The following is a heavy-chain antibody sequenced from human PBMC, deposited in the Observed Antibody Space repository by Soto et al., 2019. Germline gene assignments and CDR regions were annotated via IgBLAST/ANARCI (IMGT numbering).Heavy chain of an antibody. V-gene: IGHV4-59*01. D-gene: IGHD3-10*01. CDR2: IFHTGNT. CDR1: GDSFSSYY. CDR3: AALDGALDY. J-gene: IGHJ4*02. Sequence: LSLTCTVSGDSFSSYYWTWIRQPPGKRLEWVAYIFHTGNTNYNTSLKSRVTISVDTSKNQFSLKLRSVTPADTAVYYCAALDGALDYWGPGTLVTVSS.